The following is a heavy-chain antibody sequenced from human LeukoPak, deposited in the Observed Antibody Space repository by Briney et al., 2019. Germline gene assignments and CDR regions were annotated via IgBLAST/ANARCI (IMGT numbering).Heavy chain of an antibody. CDR3: ARHDPSGIEAAGDY. D-gene: IGHD6-13*01. V-gene: IGHV1-69*13. CDR1: GGTLSSYV. Sequence: ASVKVSCKASGGTLSSYVISWVRQAPGQGLEWVGGIIPIFGTANYAQKFQGRVTITADESTSTAYMELSSLRSEDTAVYYCARHDPSGIEAAGDYWGQGTLVTVSS. J-gene: IGHJ4*02. CDR2: IIPIFGTA.